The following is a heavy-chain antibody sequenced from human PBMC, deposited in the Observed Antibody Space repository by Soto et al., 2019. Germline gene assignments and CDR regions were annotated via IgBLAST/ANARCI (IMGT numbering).Heavy chain of an antibody. J-gene: IGHJ5*02. V-gene: IGHV2-5*01. CDR3: AHSTWGPMVRGVLFDP. Sequence: QITLKESGPTLVKPTQTLTLTCTFSGFSLSTSGVGVGWIRQPPGKALEWLALIYWNDDKRYSPSLKSRLTITKDTSKNQMVLTMTNMDPVDTATYYCAHSTWGPMVRGVLFDPWGQGTLVTVSS. CDR2: IYWNDDK. D-gene: IGHD3-10*01. CDR1: GFSLSTSGVG.